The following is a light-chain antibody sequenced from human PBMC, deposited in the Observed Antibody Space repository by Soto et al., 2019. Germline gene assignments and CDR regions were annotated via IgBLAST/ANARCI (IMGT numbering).Light chain of an antibody. CDR2: GAS. Sequence: ETVMTQSPATLSVSPGEGVTLSCRASQSVFSNLAWYQQKPGQAPRLLIYGASTRATGIPARFSGSGSGTEFTLTISSLQSEDFAVYYCHQYNSWPRTFCQGTKVEIK. CDR3: HQYNSWPRT. CDR1: QSVFSN. J-gene: IGKJ1*01. V-gene: IGKV3-15*01.